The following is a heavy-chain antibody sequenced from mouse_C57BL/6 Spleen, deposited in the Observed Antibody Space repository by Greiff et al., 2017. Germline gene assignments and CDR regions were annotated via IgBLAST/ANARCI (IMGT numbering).Heavy chain of an antibody. V-gene: IGHV1-82*01. D-gene: IGHD3-3*01. CDR3: ARWGWERGYFDY. CDR1: GYAFSRSW. CDR2: IYPGAGDT. J-gene: IGHJ2*01. Sequence: VQLQHSAPELLMPGASAKIFCYASGYAFSRSWLNSANQRPGKGLSWLGRIYPGAGDTNYNGKFKCKATLTADKSSSTAYMQLSSLTSEDSAVYFCARWGWERGYFDYWGQGTTLTVSS.